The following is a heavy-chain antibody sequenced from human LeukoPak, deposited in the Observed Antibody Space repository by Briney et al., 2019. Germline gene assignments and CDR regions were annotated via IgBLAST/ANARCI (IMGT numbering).Heavy chain of an antibody. CDR1: GYTFTSYG. CDR2: ISAYNGNT. Sequence: ASVKVSCKASGYTFTSYGISWVRQAPGQGLEWMGWISAYNGNTNYAQKLQGRVTMTTDTSTSTAYMELRSLRSDDTAVYYCARDRGGSNPAFRMIEAFDIWGQGTMVTVSS. CDR3: ARDRGGSNPAFRMIEAFDI. D-gene: IGHD4-23*01. J-gene: IGHJ3*02. V-gene: IGHV1-18*01.